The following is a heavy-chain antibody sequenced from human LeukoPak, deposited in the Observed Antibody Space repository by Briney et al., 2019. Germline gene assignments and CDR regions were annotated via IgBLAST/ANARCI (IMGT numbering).Heavy chain of an antibody. CDR3: AKDPHQLILSNYFDD. D-gene: IGHD2/OR15-2a*01. J-gene: IGHJ4*02. Sequence: GGSLRLSCAASGFTFSSRAMYWVRQAPAKGLEWVAGLSYDGGNTYYLDSVKGRFTISGDNSKNTLYLQMDSLRTEDTAVYYCAKDPHQLILSNYFDDWGQGTLVTVSS. CDR2: LSYDGGNT. V-gene: IGHV3-30*18. CDR1: GFTFSSRA.